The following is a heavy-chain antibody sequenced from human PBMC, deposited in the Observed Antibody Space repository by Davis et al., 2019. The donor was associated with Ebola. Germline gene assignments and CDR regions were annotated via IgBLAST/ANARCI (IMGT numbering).Heavy chain of an antibody. Sequence: ASVKVSCKASGYTFTSYGISWVRQATGQGLEWMGWMNPNSGNTGYAQKFQDRVTMTRNISIGTAYMELNSLRSEDTAVYFCARRVGARSGFDSWGLGTLVTVSS. CDR1: GYTFTSYG. CDR2: MNPNSGNT. D-gene: IGHD1-26*01. CDR3: ARRVGARSGFDS. V-gene: IGHV1-8*02. J-gene: IGHJ4*02.